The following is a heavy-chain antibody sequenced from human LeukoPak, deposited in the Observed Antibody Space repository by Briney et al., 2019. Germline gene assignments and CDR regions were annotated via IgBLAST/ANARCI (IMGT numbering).Heavy chain of an antibody. J-gene: IGHJ4*02. CDR3: AKGGGEYSSSFNY. CDR1: GFTFSSYA. Sequence: GGSLRLSCAASGFTFSSYAMNWVRQAPGKGLEWVSGISTSGGSTYYADSVKGRFTISRDNSKEALYLQMNSLRAEDTAVYYCAKGGGEYSSSFNYWGQGTLVTVSS. CDR2: ISTSGGST. D-gene: IGHD6-6*01. V-gene: IGHV3-23*01.